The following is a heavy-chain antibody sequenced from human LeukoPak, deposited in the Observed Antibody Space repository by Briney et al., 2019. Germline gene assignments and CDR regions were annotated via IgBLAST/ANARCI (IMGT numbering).Heavy chain of an antibody. CDR2: ISSSTSYI. V-gene: IGHV3-21*01. CDR3: ARAGGSTVSHSDY. Sequence: GGSLRLSCAASGFTFSSYSMNWIRQAPGKGLEWVSSISSSTSYIYYADSVKGRFTISKDNAKNSLYLQMNSLRAEDTAVYYCARAGGSTVSHSDYWGQGTLVTVPS. D-gene: IGHD4-17*01. CDR1: GFTFSSYS. J-gene: IGHJ4*02.